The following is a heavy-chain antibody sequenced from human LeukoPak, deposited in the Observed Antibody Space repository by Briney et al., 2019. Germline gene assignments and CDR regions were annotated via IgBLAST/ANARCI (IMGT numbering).Heavy chain of an antibody. CDR1: GFTFSSYW. CDR2: LNSDASST. Sequence: GGSLRLSCAASGFTFSSYWMHWVRQAPGKGLVWVSRLNSDASSTSYADSVKGRFTISRDNAKNTLYLLLNSLRAEGTAMYYCARHAGLYGSGRKDFQHWGQGTLVTVSS. V-gene: IGHV3-74*01. J-gene: IGHJ1*01. CDR3: ARHAGLYGSGRKDFQH. D-gene: IGHD3-10*01.